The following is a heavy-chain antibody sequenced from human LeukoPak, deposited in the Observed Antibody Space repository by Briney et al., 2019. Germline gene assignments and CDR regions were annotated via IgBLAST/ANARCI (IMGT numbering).Heavy chain of an antibody. CDR3: ARELGYCSGASCYFKYYGMDV. J-gene: IGHJ6*02. CDR1: GFTVSSNY. D-gene: IGHD2-15*01. V-gene: IGHV3-66*01. CDR2: IYRGGGT. Sequence: GGSLRLSCAASGFTVSSNYMSWVRQAPGKGLEWVSIIYRGGGTYYAGSVKGRFTASGDNSKNTLYLQMNSLRAEDTAVYYCARELGYCSGASCYFKYYGMDVWGQGTTVTVFS.